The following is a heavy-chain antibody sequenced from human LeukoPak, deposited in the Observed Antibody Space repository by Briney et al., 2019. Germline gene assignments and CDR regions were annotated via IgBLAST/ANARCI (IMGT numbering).Heavy chain of an antibody. D-gene: IGHD1-14*01. CDR2: ITSGSNFV. V-gene: IGHV3-21*01. Sequence: GGSLRLSCAASGFTIDGYSLSWVRQAPGKGLEWVASITSGSNFVDYGDSVKGRFTISRDNAQNSLYVQMNSLRAEDTAVYYCATQPELPGWFDSWGQGTLVTVSS. CDR3: ATQPELPGWFDS. J-gene: IGHJ5*01. CDR1: GFTIDGYS.